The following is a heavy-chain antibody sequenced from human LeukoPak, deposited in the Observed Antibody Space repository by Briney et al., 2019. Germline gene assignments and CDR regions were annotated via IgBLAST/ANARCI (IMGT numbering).Heavy chain of an antibody. CDR1: GFSLSTSGMR. J-gene: IGHJ4*02. D-gene: IGHD3-16*01. CDR3: ARTYDGTYFGC. V-gene: IGHV2-70*04. Sequence: ESGPALVRPTQTLALTCTFSGFSLSTSGMRVSWIRQPPGKALEWLARIDWDDDNFYSTSLKTRLTISKDTSKNQVVLTMTNMDPVDTATYYCARTYDGTYFGCWGQGTLVTVSS. CDR2: IDWDDDN.